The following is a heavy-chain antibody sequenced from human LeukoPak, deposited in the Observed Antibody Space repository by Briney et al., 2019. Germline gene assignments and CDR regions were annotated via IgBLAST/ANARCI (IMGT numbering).Heavy chain of an antibody. V-gene: IGHV3-23*01. CDR3: ARDPSSRAAAKPIDY. CDR2: ISVSGTST. Sequence: GESLRLSCAASGFTFSSYAMSWVRQAPGKGLEWVSGISVSGTSTSNADSVKGRFTISRDNAKNSLYLQMNSLRAEDTAVYYCARDPSSRAAAKPIDYWGQGTLVTVSS. D-gene: IGHD6-13*01. J-gene: IGHJ4*02. CDR1: GFTFSSYA.